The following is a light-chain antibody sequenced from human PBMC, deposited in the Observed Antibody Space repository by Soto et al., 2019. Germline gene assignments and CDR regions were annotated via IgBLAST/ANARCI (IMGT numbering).Light chain of an antibody. V-gene: IGKV1D-16*01. CDR3: RKSIIFPLT. CDR1: QDINSY. Sequence: DVQMTQSPSSLSASVGDRVTITCRASQDINSYLAWYQQKPGNAPKSLIYAASSIQTGDTSRFSDSTSGRDLTDTKGNLKVINSTNIRSRKSIIFPLTYGRGIKGEIK. CDR2: AAS. J-gene: IGKJ4*01.